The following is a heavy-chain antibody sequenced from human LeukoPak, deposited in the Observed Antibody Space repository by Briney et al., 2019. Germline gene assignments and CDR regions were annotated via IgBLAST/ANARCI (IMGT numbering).Heavy chain of an antibody. CDR3: AATPTMVRGVTLDY. J-gene: IGHJ4*02. D-gene: IGHD3-10*01. CDR1: GGSISSYY. CDR2: IYTSGST. V-gene: IGHV4-4*07. Sequence: SETLSLTCTVSGGSISSYYWSWIRQPAGKGLEWIGRIYTSGSTNYNPSLKSRVAVSVDTSKNQFSLKLSSVTAADTAVYYCAATPTMVRGVTLDYWGQGTLVTVSS.